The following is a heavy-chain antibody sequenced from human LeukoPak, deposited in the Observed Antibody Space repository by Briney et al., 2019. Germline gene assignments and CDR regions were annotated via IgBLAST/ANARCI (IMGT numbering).Heavy chain of an antibody. Sequence: GGSLRLSCAASGFTFSSYAMHWVRQAPGKGLEWVAVISYDGSNKYYADSVKGRFTISRDDSKNTLYLQMNSLRAEDTAVYYCATLTAAGFDYWGQGTLVTVSS. CDR3: ATLTAAGFDY. CDR1: GFTFSSYA. D-gene: IGHD6-13*01. V-gene: IGHV3-30-3*01. J-gene: IGHJ4*02. CDR2: ISYDGSNK.